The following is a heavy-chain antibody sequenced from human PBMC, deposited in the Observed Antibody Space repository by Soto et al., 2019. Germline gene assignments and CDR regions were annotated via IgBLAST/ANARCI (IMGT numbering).Heavy chain of an antibody. CDR2: IYRTGST. V-gene: IGHV4-4*02. J-gene: IGHJ4*02. Sequence: SETLSLTCAVSGGSFTSDNWWTWVRQPPGQGLEWIGEIYRTGSTNYNPSLKSRVTISLDKSENQFSLKVTSLTAADTAVYYCASRDPGTSVDYWGQGTLVTVS. CDR3: ASRDPGTSVDY. CDR1: GGSFTSDNW. D-gene: IGHD1-7*01.